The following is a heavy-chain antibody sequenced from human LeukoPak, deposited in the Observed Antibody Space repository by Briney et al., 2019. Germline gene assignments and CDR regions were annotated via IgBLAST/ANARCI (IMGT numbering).Heavy chain of an antibody. CDR3: AKGVYLYYYYYMDV. D-gene: IGHD2-8*01. CDR1: AGSISSYY. CDR2: IYTSGST. V-gene: IGHV4-4*09. J-gene: IGHJ6*03. Sequence: SETLSLTCTVSAGSISSYYWSWIRQPPGKGLEWIGYIYTSGSTNYNPSLKSRVTISVDTSKNQFSLKLSSVTAADTAVYYCAKGVYLYYYYYMDVWGKGTTVTVSS.